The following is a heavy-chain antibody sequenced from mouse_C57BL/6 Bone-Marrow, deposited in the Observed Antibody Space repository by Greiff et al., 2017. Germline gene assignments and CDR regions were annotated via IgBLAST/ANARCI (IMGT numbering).Heavy chain of an antibody. CDR2: IDPSDSET. Sequence: QVQLQQPGAELVRPGSSVKLSCKASGYTFTSYWMHWVKQRPIQGLEWIGNIDPSDSETHYNQKFKDKATLTVDKSSSTAYMQLSSLTSEDSAVYYCAREGDYGFLAYWGQGTLVTVSA. CDR3: AREGDYGFLAY. V-gene: IGHV1-52*01. J-gene: IGHJ3*01. D-gene: IGHD2-2*01. CDR1: GYTFTSYW.